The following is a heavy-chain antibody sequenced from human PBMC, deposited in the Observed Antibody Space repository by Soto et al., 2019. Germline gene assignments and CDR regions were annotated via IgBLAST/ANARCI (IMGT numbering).Heavy chain of an antibody. CDR2: ISSSSSYI. V-gene: IGHV3-21*01. CDR3: ARYSERIRWAFDI. J-gene: IGHJ3*02. Sequence: EVQLVESGGGLVKPGGSLRLSCAASGFTFSSYSMNWVRQAPGKGLEWVSSISSSSSYIYYADSVKGRFTISRDNAKNSLYLQMNSLRAEDTAVYYFARYSERIRWAFDIWGQGTMVTVSS. D-gene: IGHD4-17*01. CDR1: GFTFSSYS.